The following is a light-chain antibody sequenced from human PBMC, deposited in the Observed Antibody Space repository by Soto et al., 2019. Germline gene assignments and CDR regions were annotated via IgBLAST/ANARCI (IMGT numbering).Light chain of an antibody. CDR1: QSISIN. V-gene: IGKV3-15*01. CDR3: QQYQYWWT. J-gene: IGKJ1*01. CDR2: GAS. Sequence: EIVMTQSPATLSVSPGESATLSCRASQSISINVAWYQQKPGQAPRPLIYGASTRASGIPARFSGSGFGTEFTLAITSLQSEDFSVYYCQQYQYWWTFGQGTKVDIK.